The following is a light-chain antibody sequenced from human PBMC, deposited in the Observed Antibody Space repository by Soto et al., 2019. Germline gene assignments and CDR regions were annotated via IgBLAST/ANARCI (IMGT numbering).Light chain of an antibody. CDR2: GAS. V-gene: IGKV3-20*01. CDR1: QSVSSSY. Sequence: EIVLTQSPGTLSLSPGERATLSCRASQSVSSSYLAWYQQKPGQAPRLLIYGASSRATGIPDRFSGSGSGTDFTLTISRLEPEDFALYYCQQYGSSHWTFGQGTKVDI. CDR3: QQYGSSHWT. J-gene: IGKJ1*01.